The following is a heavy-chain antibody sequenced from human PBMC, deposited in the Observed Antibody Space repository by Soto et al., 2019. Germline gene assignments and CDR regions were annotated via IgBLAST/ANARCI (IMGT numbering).Heavy chain of an antibody. CDR1: GGTFSSYA. J-gene: IGHJ4*01. CDR3: ARIMGFTDGYNRPYYY. CDR2: IIPIFGTA. D-gene: IGHD5-12*01. Sequence: QVQLVQSGAEVKKPGSSVKVSCKASGGTFSSYAISWVRQAPGQGLEWMGGIIPIFGTANYAQKFQGRVTITADEYTSKAYMEMSSRRSEDTAVYYCARIMGFTDGYNRPYYYWGHGTLVTVSS. V-gene: IGHV1-69*12.